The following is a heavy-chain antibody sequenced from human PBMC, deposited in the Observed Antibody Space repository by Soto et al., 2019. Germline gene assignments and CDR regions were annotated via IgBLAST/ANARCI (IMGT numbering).Heavy chain of an antibody. CDR3: VRDSHGDY. CDR2: IDHDGPT. J-gene: IGHJ4*02. CDR1: GFTFSNYW. V-gene: IGHV3-74*01. Sequence: EVQLVESGGGLVQPGGPLRPSGAGSGFTFSNYWMHWVRQAPGKGLEWVSRIDHDGPTDYADSVRGRFTISRDNAENTLYLQMNSLRPEDTAVYYCVRDSHGDYWGQGTLVTVSS.